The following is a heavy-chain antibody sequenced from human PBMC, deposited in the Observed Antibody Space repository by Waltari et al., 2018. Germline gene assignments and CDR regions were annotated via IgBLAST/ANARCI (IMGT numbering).Heavy chain of an antibody. CDR3: AKDQEIARYYFDY. CDR1: GFTFSSYA. V-gene: IGHV3-23*01. CDR2: ISGSGGST. D-gene: IGHD1-26*01. J-gene: IGHJ4*02. Sequence: EVQLLESGGGLVQPGGSLRLSCAASGFTFSSYAMSWVRQAPGKGLEWVLAISGSGGSTYYADSVKGRFTISRDNSKNTLYLQMNSLRAEDTAVYYCAKDQEIARYYFDYWGQGTLVTVSS.